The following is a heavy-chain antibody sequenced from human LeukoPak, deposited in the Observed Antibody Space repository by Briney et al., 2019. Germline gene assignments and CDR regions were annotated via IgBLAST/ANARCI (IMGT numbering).Heavy chain of an antibody. V-gene: IGHV3-9*01. Sequence: GGSLRLSCAASGFTFDDYAMHWVRQAPGKGLEWVSGISWNSGSIGYADSVKGRFTSSRDNAKNSLYLQMNSLRAEDTALCYCAKGAPPDNYDSSGYYDYWGQGTLVTVSS. CDR1: GFTFDDYA. D-gene: IGHD3-22*01. CDR2: ISWNSGSI. CDR3: AKGAPPDNYDSSGYYDY. J-gene: IGHJ4*02.